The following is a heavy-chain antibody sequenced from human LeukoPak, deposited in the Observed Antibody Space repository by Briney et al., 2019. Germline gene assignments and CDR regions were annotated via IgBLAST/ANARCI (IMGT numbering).Heavy chain of an antibody. CDR3: ARHGGTLDYFDY. CDR1: GGSISTYY. D-gene: IGHD1-26*01. V-gene: IGHV4-59*08. Sequence: SETLSLTCNVSGGSISTYYWSWIRQPPGKGLEWIGYISDGGVTSYNPSLKGRVTISVDSPKNRFSLRLTSLTAVDTALYYCARHGGTLDYFDYWGPGYLVTVSS. CDR2: ISDGGVT. J-gene: IGHJ4*02.